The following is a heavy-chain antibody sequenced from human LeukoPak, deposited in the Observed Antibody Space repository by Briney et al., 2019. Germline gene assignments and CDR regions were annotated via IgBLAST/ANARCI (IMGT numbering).Heavy chain of an antibody. CDR1: GFTFSTYS. D-gene: IGHD6-13*01. Sequence: GGSLRLSCTASGFTFSTYSMNWVRQAPGRGLEWVSYISGSSSSSDGGAKQYADSVKGRFTISRDNDKNSLYLQMNSLRDEDTAVYYCARGTGSDSWCIDYWGQGTLVSVSS. J-gene: IGHJ4*02. V-gene: IGHV3-48*02. CDR3: ARGTGSDSWCIDY. CDR2: ISGSSSSSDGGAK.